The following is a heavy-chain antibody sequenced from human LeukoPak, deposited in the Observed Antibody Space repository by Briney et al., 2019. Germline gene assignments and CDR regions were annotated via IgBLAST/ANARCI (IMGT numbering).Heavy chain of an antibody. CDR3: ASVLGWTLNWFDP. J-gene: IGHJ5*02. CDR2: IIPIFGTA. V-gene: IGHV1-69*13. D-gene: IGHD3-3*01. Sequence: SVKVSCKASGGTFSSYAISWVRQAPGQGLEWMGGIIPIFGTANYAQKFQGRVTITADESTSTAYMELSSLRSEDTAVYYCASVLGWTLNWFDPWGQGTLVTVSS. CDR1: GGTFSSYA.